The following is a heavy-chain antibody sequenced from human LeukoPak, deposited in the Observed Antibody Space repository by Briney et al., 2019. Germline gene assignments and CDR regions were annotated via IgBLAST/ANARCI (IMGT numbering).Heavy chain of an antibody. CDR2: SGSGGNT. V-gene: IGHV3-23*01. CDR3: AGGYYDSFGGY. D-gene: IGHD3-22*01. Sequence: GGSLRLSCAASGFTFSSYDMNWVRRPPGKGLEWVSASGSGGNTYYADSVKGRFTIARDNSKNTLYLEMSSLRAEDTAVYYCAGGYYDSFGGYWGQGTLVTVSS. CDR1: GFTFSSYD. J-gene: IGHJ4*02.